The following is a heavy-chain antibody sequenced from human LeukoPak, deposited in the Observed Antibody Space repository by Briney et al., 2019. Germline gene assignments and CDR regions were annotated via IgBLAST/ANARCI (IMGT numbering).Heavy chain of an antibody. V-gene: IGHV3-30*02. CDR2: IRYDGSNK. CDR3: AKDPRYYDSRFDP. D-gene: IGHD3-22*01. CDR1: GFTFSSYG. Sequence: GGSLRLSCAASGFTFSSYGMHWVRQAPGKGLEWVAFIRYDGSNKYYADSMKGRFTISRDNSKNTLYLQMNSLRAEDTAVYYCAKDPRYYDSRFDPWGQGTLVTVSS. J-gene: IGHJ5*02.